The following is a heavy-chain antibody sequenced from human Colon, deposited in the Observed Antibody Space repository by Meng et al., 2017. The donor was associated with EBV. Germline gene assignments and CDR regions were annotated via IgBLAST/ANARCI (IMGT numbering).Heavy chain of an antibody. CDR3: ARVSSGWDYFDY. V-gene: IGHV4-31*03. D-gene: IGHD6-19*01. J-gene: IGHJ4*02. CDR2: IYYSGST. Sequence: VQLPASGPARVKPSQTLPLTCTVSGCSVSSGGYYWTWIRQHPGKGLEWFGHIYYSGSTFYNPSLKRRVIISIDTSKNQFSLNLRSVTAADTAVYYCARVSSGWDYFDYWGQGTLVTVSS. CDR1: GCSVSSGGYY.